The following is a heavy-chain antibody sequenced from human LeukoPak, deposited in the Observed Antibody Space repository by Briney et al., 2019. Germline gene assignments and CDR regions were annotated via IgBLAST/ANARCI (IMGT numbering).Heavy chain of an antibody. D-gene: IGHD5-18*01. J-gene: IGHJ4*02. CDR1: GYSITSGYY. CDR2: IYHRGST. Sequence: SETLSLTCTVSGYSITSGYYWGWIRQPPGKWLKWLGSIYHRGSTYYKPSLRSRVTMSVDTSKNQCSLKLSSVTAADTAVYYWARGAGIGIQLWSGFDYWGQGTLVTVSS. V-gene: IGHV4-38-2*02. CDR3: ARGAGIGIQLWSGFDY.